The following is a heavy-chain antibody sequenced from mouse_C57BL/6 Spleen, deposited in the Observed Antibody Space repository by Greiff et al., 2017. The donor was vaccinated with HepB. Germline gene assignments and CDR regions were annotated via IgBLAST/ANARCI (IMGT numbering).Heavy chain of an antibody. CDR3: ARQGNYYAMDY. V-gene: IGHV1-26*01. CDR2: INPNNGGT. Sequence: EVHLQQSGPELVKPGASVKISCKASGYTFTDYYMNWVKQSHGKSLEWIGDINPNNGGTSYNQKFKGKATLTVDKSSSTAYMELRSLTSEDSAVYYCARQGNYYAMDYWGQGTSVTVSS. CDR1: GYTFTDYY. D-gene: IGHD2-1*01. J-gene: IGHJ4*01.